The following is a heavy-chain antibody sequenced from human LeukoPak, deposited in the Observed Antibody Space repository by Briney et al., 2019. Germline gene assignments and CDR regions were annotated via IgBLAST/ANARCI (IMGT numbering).Heavy chain of an antibody. CDR3: ARDSKAAAGPPRHAPPRN. V-gene: IGHV3-21*01. CDR1: GFTFSSYS. J-gene: IGHJ4*02. CDR2: ISSSSSYI. Sequence: GGSLRLSCAASGFTFSSYSMNWVRQAPGKGLEWLSSISSSSSYIYYADSVKGRFTISRDNANNSLYLQMNSLRAEDTAVYYCARDSKAAAGPPRHAPPRNWGQGTLVTVSS. D-gene: IGHD6-13*01.